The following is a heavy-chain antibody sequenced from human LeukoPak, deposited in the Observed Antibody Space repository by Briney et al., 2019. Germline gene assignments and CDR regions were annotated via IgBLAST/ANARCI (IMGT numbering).Heavy chain of an antibody. CDR3: AEYNGWTSHAFDI. D-gene: IGHD1-1*01. CDR1: GFTVVSNF. Sequence: GGSLRLSCAASGFTVVSNFMSWVRQTPGKGLEWLSVIYSDDTIYYADFVKGRFTISRDNSKNTMYLQMNSLEVEDSAVYYCAEYNGWTSHAFDIWGQGTMVTVSS. CDR2: IYSDDTI. J-gene: IGHJ3*02. V-gene: IGHV3-53*03.